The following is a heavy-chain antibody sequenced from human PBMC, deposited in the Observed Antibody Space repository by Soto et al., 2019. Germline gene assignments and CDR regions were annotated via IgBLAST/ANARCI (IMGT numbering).Heavy chain of an antibody. V-gene: IGHV3-7*01. Sequence: GGSLRLSCAASGFTFSSYWMSWVRQAPGKGLEWVANIKQDGSEKYYVDSVKGRFTISRDNAKNSLYLQMNSLRAEDTAVYYCARESDSGYASWYFDYWGQGTLVTVSS. CDR3: ARESDSGYASWYFDY. D-gene: IGHD5-12*01. J-gene: IGHJ4*02. CDR2: IKQDGSEK. CDR1: GFTFSSYW.